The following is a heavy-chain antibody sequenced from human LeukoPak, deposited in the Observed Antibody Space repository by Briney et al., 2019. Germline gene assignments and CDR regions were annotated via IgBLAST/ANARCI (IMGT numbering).Heavy chain of an antibody. CDR3: ARRRDTAMVKGRFDAFDI. CDR2: IYYSGST. D-gene: IGHD5-18*01. J-gene: IGHJ3*02. CDR1: GGSISSYY. Sequence: SETLSLTCTVSGGSISSYYWSWIRQPPGKGLEWIGYIYYSGSTNYNPSLKSRVTISVDTSRNQFSLKLSSVTAADTAVYYCARRRDTAMVKGRFDAFDIWGQGTMVTVSS. V-gene: IGHV4-59*08.